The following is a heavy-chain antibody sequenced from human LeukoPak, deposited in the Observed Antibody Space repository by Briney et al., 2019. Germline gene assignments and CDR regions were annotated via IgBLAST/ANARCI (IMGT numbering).Heavy chain of an antibody. V-gene: IGHV4-34*01. J-gene: IGHJ4*02. CDR3: ARDPPGSGSYLDY. D-gene: IGHD3-10*01. CDR1: GGSFSGYY. CDR2: INHSGST. Sequence: SETLSLTCAVYGGSFSGYYWSWIRQPPGKGLEWIGEINHSGSTNYNPSLKSRVTISVDTSKNQFSLKLSSVTAADTAMYYCARDPPGSGSYLDYWGQGTLVTVSS.